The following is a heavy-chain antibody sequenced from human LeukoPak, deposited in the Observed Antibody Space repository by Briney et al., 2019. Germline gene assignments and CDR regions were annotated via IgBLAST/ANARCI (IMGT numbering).Heavy chain of an antibody. CDR1: GYTLTELS. V-gene: IGHV1-24*01. CDR3: ATLYRPAALFDY. Sequence: ASVKVSCKVSGYTLTELSTHWVRQAPGKGLEWMGGFDPEDGETIYAQKFQGRVTMTEDTSTDTAYMELSSLRSEDTAVYYCATLYRPAALFDYWGQGTLVTVSS. J-gene: IGHJ4*02. D-gene: IGHD6-13*01. CDR2: FDPEDGET.